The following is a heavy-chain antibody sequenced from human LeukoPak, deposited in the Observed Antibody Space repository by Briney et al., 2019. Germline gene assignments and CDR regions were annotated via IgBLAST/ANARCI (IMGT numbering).Heavy chain of an antibody. CDR1: GFTFSSYA. CDR2: VSGSGCST. D-gene: IGHD6-13*01. V-gene: IGHV3-23*01. CDR3: AKTGTRLSGYSSSWYVGGWFDP. J-gene: IGHJ5*02. Sequence: PGGSLRLSCAASGFTFSSYAMSWVRQAPGKGLEWVSAVSGSGCSTYYADSVKGRFTISRDNSKTTLYLQMNSLSAEDTAVYYCAKTGTRLSGYSSSWYVGGWFDPWGQGTLVTVSS.